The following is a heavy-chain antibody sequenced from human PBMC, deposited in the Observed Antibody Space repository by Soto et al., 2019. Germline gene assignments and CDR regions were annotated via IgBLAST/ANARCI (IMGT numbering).Heavy chain of an antibody. CDR3: VTTYRETYYYQGMDV. D-gene: IGHD2-2*02. CDR1: GFRLSTYA. CDR2: IDIGGGT. J-gene: IGHJ6*02. Sequence: EVQLLESGGGLVQPGGSLTLSCVASGFRLSTYAMSWVRQAPGKGLEWVSTIDIGGGTYYADSVKGRCTISRDISKNSLYLQMNSLRAVHTALYYCVTTYRETYYYQGMDVWGQGTTVTVSS. V-gene: IGHV3-23*01.